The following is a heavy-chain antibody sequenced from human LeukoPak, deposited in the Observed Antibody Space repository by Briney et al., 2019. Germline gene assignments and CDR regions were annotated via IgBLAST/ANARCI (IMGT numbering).Heavy chain of an antibody. CDR2: IYLGDSHT. CDR1: GYSFASYW. V-gene: IGHV5-51*01. Sequence: GESLKISCKGSGYSFASYWIGWVRQMPGKGLEWMAIIYLGDSHTRYSPSFQGQVTISADKSISTAYLQWSSLRAPDTAMYYCARSCSNSNCFYFDLWGQGTLVTVSS. J-gene: IGHJ4*02. CDR3: ARSCSNSNCFYFDL. D-gene: IGHD2-2*01.